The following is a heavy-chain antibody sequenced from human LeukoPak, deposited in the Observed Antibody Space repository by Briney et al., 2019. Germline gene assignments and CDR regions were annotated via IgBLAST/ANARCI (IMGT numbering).Heavy chain of an antibody. CDR3: ARVLRAASWRSYDY. CDR2: IYYNGDT. CDR1: GGSLSNSLYY. J-gene: IGHJ4*02. Sequence: SETLSLTCTVSGGSLSNSLYYWSWIRQPPGKGMGWIGYIYYNGDTNYNPSLKSRVIISIDTSSNQFSLRLNSMTAADTAVYYCARVLRAASWRSYDYWGQGSLVTVSS. D-gene: IGHD5-18*01. V-gene: IGHV4-61*01.